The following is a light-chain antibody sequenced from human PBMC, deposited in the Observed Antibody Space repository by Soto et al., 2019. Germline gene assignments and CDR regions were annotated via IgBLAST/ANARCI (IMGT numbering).Light chain of an antibody. J-gene: IGKJ2*01. V-gene: IGKV1-5*03. CDR1: QSISSW. CDR3: QQYNSYSPMYT. CDR2: KAS. Sequence: DIQMTQSPSTLSASVGDRVTITCRAIQSISSWLAWYQQKPGKAPKLLIYKASSLESGVPSRFSGSGSGTEFTLTISSLQPDDFATYYCQQYNSYSPMYTFGQGTKLEIK.